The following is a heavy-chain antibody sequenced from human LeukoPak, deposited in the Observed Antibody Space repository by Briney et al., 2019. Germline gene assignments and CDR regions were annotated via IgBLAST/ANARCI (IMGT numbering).Heavy chain of an antibody. D-gene: IGHD3-9*01. J-gene: IGHJ3*02. CDR1: GFTFSSYA. V-gene: IGHV3-23*01. CDR2: ISGSGGST. CDR3: AREYYDILTGTWDAFDI. Sequence: GGSLRLSCAASGFTFSSYAMSWVRQAPGEGLEWVSAISGSGGSTYYADSVKGRFTISRDNSKNTLYLQMNSLRAEDTAVYYCAREYYDILTGTWDAFDIWGQGTMVTVSS.